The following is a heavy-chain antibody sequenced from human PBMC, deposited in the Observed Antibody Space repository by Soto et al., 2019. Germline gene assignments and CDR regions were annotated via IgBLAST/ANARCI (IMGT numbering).Heavy chain of an antibody. V-gene: IGHV1-8*01. D-gene: IGHD3-16*01. CDR1: GYTFSDFD. Sequence: QAHLEQSGAELKRSGASVKVSCKASGYTFSDFDINWLRQASGQGPEWMGWMNAKSGDTFFAQRFQDKFNMTWDTSLSTAYMEVGSLTSDHTAIYYCARGNPFNYAGFDVWGQGTTVAVSS. J-gene: IGHJ6*02. CDR2: MNAKSGDT. CDR3: ARGNPFNYAGFDV.